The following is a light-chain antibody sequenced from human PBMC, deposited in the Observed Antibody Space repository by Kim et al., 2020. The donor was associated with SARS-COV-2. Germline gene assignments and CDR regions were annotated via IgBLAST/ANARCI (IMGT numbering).Light chain of an antibody. CDR2: EVS. CDR3: FSYAGRTKML. J-gene: IGLJ2*01. CDR1: SSDVGGYNF. Sequence: QSVLTQPPSASGSPGQSVTISCSGTSSDVGGYNFVSWYQQHPGKAPKLLIYEVSKRPSGVPDRFSGSKSGNTAFLSVSGLQAEDEADYYCFSYAGRTKMLFGGGTQLTVL. V-gene: IGLV2-8*01.